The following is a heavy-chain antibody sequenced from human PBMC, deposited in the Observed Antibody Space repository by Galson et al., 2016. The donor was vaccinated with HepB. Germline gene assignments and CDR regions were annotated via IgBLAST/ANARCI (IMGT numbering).Heavy chain of an antibody. D-gene: IGHD3-10*01. Sequence: SLRLSCAASGFTFDAYAMHWVRQAPGKGLERVSGISWNSGSIGYADSVKGRFTISRDNANNSLYLQMNSLRAEDTDLYYCAKDMTTMVRGVMHYWGQGTLVTVSS. V-gene: IGHV3-9*01. CDR3: AKDMTTMVRGVMHY. J-gene: IGHJ4*02. CDR2: ISWNSGSI. CDR1: GFTFDAYA.